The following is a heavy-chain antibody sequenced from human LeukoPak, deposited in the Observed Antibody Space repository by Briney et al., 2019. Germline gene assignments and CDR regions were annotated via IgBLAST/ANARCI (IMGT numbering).Heavy chain of an antibody. CDR3: ARGGGGLQH. CDR1: GYSFTAYF. D-gene: IGHD2-15*01. CDR2: IDPNSGGT. J-gene: IGHJ1*01. V-gene: IGHV1-2*02. Sequence: ASVKVSCKASGYSFTAYFMHWVRLAPGQGLEWMGWIDPNSGGTNYAQKFQGRVTMTRDTSISTAYMELSSLMSDDTAIYYCARGGGGLQHWGQGTLVTVSS.